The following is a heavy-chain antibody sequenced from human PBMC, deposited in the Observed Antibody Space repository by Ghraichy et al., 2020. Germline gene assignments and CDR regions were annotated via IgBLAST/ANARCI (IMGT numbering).Heavy chain of an antibody. CDR3: ANYPYYYDSSGLYY. V-gene: IGHV4-39*01. CDR1: GGSISSSSYY. D-gene: IGHD3-22*01. CDR2: IYYSGST. Sequence: SETLSLTCTVSGGSISSSSYYWVWLRQPPGKGLVWIGSIYYSGSTYYNPSIKSRVTISVDTTKNQFSLKLSSVTAADTAVYYCANYPYYYDSSGLYYWGQG. J-gene: IGHJ4*02.